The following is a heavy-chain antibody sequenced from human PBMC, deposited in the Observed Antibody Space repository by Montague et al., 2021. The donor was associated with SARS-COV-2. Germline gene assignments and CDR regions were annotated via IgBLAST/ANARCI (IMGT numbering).Heavy chain of an antibody. D-gene: IGHD3-10*01. CDR3: ARDRFDFGAGRQGTIDF. CDR2: MHLTGKT. CDR1: GDSITNHY. V-gene: IGHV4-4*07. J-gene: IGHJ4*02. Sequence: SETLSLTCSVSGDSITNHYWSWIRQPAGKGLEWIGRMHLTGKTNFSPSFSSRLTMSADTSKNQFSLKLTSVTAADTAIYFCARDRFDFGAGRQGTIDFWGQGTLVTVSS.